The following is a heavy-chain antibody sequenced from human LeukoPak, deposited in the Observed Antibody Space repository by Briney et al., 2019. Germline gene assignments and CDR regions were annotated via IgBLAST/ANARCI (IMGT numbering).Heavy chain of an antibody. J-gene: IGHJ6*03. D-gene: IGHD3-16*02. CDR3: AREKLHNYVWGTYRQDYYMDV. Sequence: PSETLSPTCTVSGGSVRSNNYYWGWIRQPPGKGLEWVGNIFYSGNIYYNPSLKSRVTISVDTSKNQFSLRLSSVTAADTAVYYCAREKLHNYVWGTYRQDYYMDVWGKGTTVTVSS. CDR1: GGSVRSNNYY. V-gene: IGHV4-39*07. CDR2: IFYSGNI.